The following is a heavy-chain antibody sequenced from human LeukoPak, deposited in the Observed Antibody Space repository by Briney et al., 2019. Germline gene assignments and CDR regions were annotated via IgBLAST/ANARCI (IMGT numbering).Heavy chain of an antibody. V-gene: IGHV1-8*01. D-gene: IGHD3-16*01. CDR3: ARWGPWLRFDY. J-gene: IGHJ4*01. CDR1: RYTFTSYV. CDR2: MNSNSGNS. Sequence: SSVPVSRQASRYTFTSYVIHWVRQATGKGLAWMGFMNSNSGNSGFVQKFRGRAIMTRNTSISTAYMELSSLRSEDTAVYYCARWGPWLRFDYSGHGTLVTVSS.